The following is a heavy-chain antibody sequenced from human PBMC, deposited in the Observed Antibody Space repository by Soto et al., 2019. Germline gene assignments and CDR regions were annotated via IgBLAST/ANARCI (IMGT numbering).Heavy chain of an antibody. CDR2: INAGNGNT. CDR1: GDALTSYA. D-gene: IGHD3-3*01. Sequence: ASVKLSCKASGDALTSYAMHWVRQAPGQRLEWMGWINAGNGNTKYSQKFQGRVTITRDTSASTAYMELSSLRSEDTAVYYCARVYYDFWSGYYSWYFDLWGRGTLVTVSS. J-gene: IGHJ2*01. CDR3: ARVYYDFWSGYYSWYFDL. V-gene: IGHV1-3*01.